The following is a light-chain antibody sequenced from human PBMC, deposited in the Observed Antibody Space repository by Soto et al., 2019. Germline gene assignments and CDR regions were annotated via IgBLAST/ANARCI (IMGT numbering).Light chain of an antibody. CDR3: QQYGSSPWT. V-gene: IGKV3-20*01. CDR1: QSVSSGY. CDR2: VAS. J-gene: IGKJ1*01. Sequence: EIVLTQSPGTLSLSPGESVTLSCRASQSVSSGYLAWYQQKPGQAPRLLIYVASSRVTGIPARFSGSGSGTDFTLTINRLEPEDFAIYYCQQYGSSPWTFGQGTKVEI.